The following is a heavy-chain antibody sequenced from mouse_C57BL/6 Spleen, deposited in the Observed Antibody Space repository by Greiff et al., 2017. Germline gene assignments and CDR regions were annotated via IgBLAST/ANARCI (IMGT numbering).Heavy chain of an antibody. CDR3: ARAGGSSYYYAMDY. J-gene: IGHJ4*01. CDR1: GFSFTSYG. D-gene: IGHD1-1*01. V-gene: IGHV2-2*02. CDR2: IWSGGST. Sequence: QVQLKDSGPGLVQPSQSLSITCTVSGFSFTSYGVHWVRQSPGKGLEWLGVIWSGGSTDYNAAFISRLSISKDNSKSQVFFKMNSLQASDTAIYYCARAGGSSYYYAMDYWGQGTSVTVSS.